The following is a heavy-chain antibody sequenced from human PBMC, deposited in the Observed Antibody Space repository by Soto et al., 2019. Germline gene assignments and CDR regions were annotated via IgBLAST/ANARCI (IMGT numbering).Heavy chain of an antibody. CDR2: IYYSGST. CDR1: GGSISSGGYY. Sequence: SETLSLTCTVSGGSISSGGYYWSWIRQHPGKGLEWIGYIYYSGSTYYNPSLKSRVTISVDTSKNQFSLKLSSVTAADTAVYYCARALFGSGGDCCHFDYWGQVTRVTVSS. V-gene: IGHV4-31*03. D-gene: IGHD2-21*02. J-gene: IGHJ4*02. CDR3: ARALFGSGGDCCHFDY.